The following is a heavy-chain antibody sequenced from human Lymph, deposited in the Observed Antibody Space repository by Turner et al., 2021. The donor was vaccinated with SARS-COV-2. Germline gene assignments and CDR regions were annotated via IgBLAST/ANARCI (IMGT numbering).Heavy chain of an antibody. D-gene: IGHD3-9*01. CDR1: GYTFTRYD. CDR3: ARAAQLTVWFDP. CDR2: MDPNSGNT. J-gene: IGHJ5*02. V-gene: IGHV1-8*01. Sequence: QVQRVQSGSGVTTPGATGTVSCMASGYTFTRYDINWVRQATGQGLEWMGWMDPNSGNTGYAQKFQGRVTMTRNTSISTAYMELSSLRSEVTAVYYCARAAQLTVWFDPWGQGTLVTVSS.